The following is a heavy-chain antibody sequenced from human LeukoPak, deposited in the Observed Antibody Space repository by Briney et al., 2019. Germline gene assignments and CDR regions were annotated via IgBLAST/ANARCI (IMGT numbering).Heavy chain of an antibody. CDR1: GGSFSGYY. V-gene: IGHV4-34*01. Sequence: SETLSLTCAVYGGSFSGYYWSWIRQPPGKGLEWIGEINHSGSTNYNPSLKSRVTISVDTSKNQFSLKLSSVTAADTAVYYCARGGYIDYWGQGTLVTVSS. J-gene: IGHJ4*02. CDR2: INHSGST. CDR3: ARGGYIDY. D-gene: IGHD5-12*01.